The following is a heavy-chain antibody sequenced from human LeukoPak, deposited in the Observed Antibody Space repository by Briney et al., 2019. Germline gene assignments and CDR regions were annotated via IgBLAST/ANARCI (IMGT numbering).Heavy chain of an antibody. CDR1: GDSISSSY. J-gene: IGHJ5*02. D-gene: IGHD3-22*01. V-gene: IGHV4-59*01. CDR3: ARGFYDSSGYSNCFDP. Sequence: SETLSLTCTVSGDSISSSYWSWIRQPPGKTLERIGYIYYTGTTNYNPSLKSRVTMSIDTSKNQFSLNLNSVTAADTAVYYCARGFYDSSGYSNCFDPWGQGTLVTVSS. CDR2: IYYTGTT.